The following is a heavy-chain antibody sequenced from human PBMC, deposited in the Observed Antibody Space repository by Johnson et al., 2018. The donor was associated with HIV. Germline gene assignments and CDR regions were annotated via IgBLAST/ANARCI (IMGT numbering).Heavy chain of an antibody. CDR2: ITWNGGST. Sequence: VQLVESGGGLVKPGGSLRLSCAASEFIFSAYAMTWVRRAPGKGLEWVSGITWNGGSTGYADSVKGRFTISRDNAKNSLYLQMNSLRAEDTAVYYCARVKEMAVTSDAFDIWGQGTMVTVSS. CDR1: EFIFSAYA. V-gene: IGHV3-20*04. CDR3: ARVKEMAVTSDAFDI. J-gene: IGHJ3*02. D-gene: IGHD5-24*01.